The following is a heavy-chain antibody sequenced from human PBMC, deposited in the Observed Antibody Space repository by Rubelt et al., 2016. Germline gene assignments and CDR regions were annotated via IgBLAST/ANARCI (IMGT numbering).Heavy chain of an antibody. CDR2: EGT. D-gene: IGHD6-13*01. J-gene: IGHJ4*02. Sequence: EGTSYNPSLKSRISISVDTSKKQFSLKLSSVTAADTAVYYCAREGSGIAAAGTSSRGYWGQGTLVTVSS. V-gene: IGHV4-31*02. CDR3: AREGSGIAAAGTSSRGY.